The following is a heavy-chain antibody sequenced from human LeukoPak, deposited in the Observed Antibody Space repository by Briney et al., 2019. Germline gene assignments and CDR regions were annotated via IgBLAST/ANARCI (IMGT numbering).Heavy chain of an antibody. Sequence: SETLSLTCTVSGGSISSGGYYWTWIRQHPGKGLEWIGYIYYSGTTYYNPSLKSRLTISVDTSKNQFSLKLSSVTAADTAVYYCARSTYYYDSSGYGDAFDIWGQGTMVTVSS. CDR2: IYYSGTT. CDR3: ARSTYYYDSSGYGDAFDI. CDR1: GGSISSGGYY. V-gene: IGHV4-31*03. D-gene: IGHD3-22*01. J-gene: IGHJ3*02.